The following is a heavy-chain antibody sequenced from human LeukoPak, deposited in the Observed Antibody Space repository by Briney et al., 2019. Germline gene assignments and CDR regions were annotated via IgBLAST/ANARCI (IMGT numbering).Heavy chain of an antibody. CDR1: GSTFSTFG. Sequence: GGSLRLSCVASGSTFSTFGMNWVRQAPGKGLEWVSFLQYDVSIEYYADSVKGRVTISRDNSRNTLYLQLHSLRAEDTAIYYCANDQGVVGSYDHWGQGSLVTVSS. CDR3: ANDQGVVGSYDH. V-gene: IGHV3-30*02. D-gene: IGHD3-10*01. J-gene: IGHJ4*02. CDR2: LQYDVSIE.